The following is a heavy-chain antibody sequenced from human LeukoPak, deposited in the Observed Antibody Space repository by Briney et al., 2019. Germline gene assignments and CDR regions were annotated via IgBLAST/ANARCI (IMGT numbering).Heavy chain of an antibody. D-gene: IGHD2-2*01. Sequence: GGSLRLSCAASGFTLRSYSMSWVRQAPGKGLEWVSSISWGSNHIYYADSVKGRFTISRDNAKNSLYLQMNSLRAEDTAVYYCARRGYCSSTSCLDYYYYGMDVWGQGTTVTVSS. V-gene: IGHV3-21*01. J-gene: IGHJ6*02. CDR3: ARRGYCSSTSCLDYYYYGMDV. CDR1: GFTLRSYS. CDR2: ISWGSNHI.